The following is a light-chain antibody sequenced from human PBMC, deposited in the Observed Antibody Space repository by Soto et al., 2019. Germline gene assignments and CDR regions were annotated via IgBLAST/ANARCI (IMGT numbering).Light chain of an antibody. Sequence: IQLNQSPSSLSASVGDRVTITCRASQGIASYLAWYQQKPGKAPKLLIYAAPTLQSRVPARFSSSGSGTDFTLTISSLQPEDFATYYCQHLHTYPYTFGQGTKLEIK. J-gene: IGKJ2*01. CDR3: QHLHTYPYT. V-gene: IGKV1-9*01. CDR1: QGIASY. CDR2: AAP.